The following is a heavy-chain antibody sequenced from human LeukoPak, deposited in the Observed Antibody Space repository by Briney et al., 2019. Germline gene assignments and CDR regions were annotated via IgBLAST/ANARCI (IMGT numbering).Heavy chain of an antibody. CDR2: IYHSGST. CDR3: ARGSGIREYYFDY. CDR1: GYSISSGYL. J-gene: IGHJ4*02. V-gene: IGHV4-38-2*02. D-gene: IGHD3-10*01. Sequence: PSETLSLTCTVSGYSISSGYLWGWIRQPPGKGLEWIGSIYHSGSTYYNTSLKSRVTISVDTSKNQFSLKLSSVTAADTAVYYCARGSGIREYYFDYWGQGTLVTVSS.